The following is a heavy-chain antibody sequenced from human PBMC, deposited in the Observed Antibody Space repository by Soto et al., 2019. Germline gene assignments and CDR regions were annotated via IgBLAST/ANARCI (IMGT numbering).Heavy chain of an antibody. Sequence: QVQLLQSGAEVKKPGSSVKVSCKVSGGAFTNYSLNWVRHAPGQGLEWLGGIIPLHNTSNYSLKLLGRGSVTADISSITVYMHLSGLTSDDTATYYCGIWSNWNPLYYRGMDVWGQGTTVTVSS. CDR1: GGAFTNYS. D-gene: IGHD1-20*01. V-gene: IGHV1-69*06. CDR2: IIPLHNTS. CDR3: GIWSNWNPLYYRGMDV. J-gene: IGHJ6*02.